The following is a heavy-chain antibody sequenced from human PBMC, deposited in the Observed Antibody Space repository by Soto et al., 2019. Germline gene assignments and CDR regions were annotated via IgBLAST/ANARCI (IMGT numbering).Heavy chain of an antibody. CDR3: AKDPSIS. D-gene: IGHD6-6*01. Sequence: QVQLVESGGGVVQPGRSLRLSCAASGFTFSSYGMHWVRQAPGKGLEWVAVISYDGSNKYYADSVKGRFTISRDNSKNTLYLQMNSLRAEDTAVYYCAKDPSISWGQGTMVTVSS. J-gene: IGHJ3*01. CDR2: ISYDGSNK. CDR1: GFTFSSYG. V-gene: IGHV3-30*18.